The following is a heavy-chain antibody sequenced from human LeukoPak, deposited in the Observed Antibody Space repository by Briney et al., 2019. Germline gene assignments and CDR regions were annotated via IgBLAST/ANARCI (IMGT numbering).Heavy chain of an antibody. CDR2: ISYDGSDK. V-gene: IGHV3-30*04. J-gene: IGHJ4*02. CDR1: GFTFSSYA. CDR3: ARARPSMWIDY. D-gene: IGHD5-12*01. Sequence: GGSLRLSCAASGFTFSSYAMYWVRQAPGKGLEWVAVISYDGSDKFYADSVKGRFTISRDSSRNTLYLQMNSLRPEDTAVYYCARARPSMWIDYWGQGTLVTVSS.